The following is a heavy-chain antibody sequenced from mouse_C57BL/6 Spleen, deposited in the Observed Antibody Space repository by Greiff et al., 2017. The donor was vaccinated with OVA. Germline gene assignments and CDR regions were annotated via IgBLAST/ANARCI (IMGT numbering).Heavy chain of an antibody. V-gene: IGHV14-2*01. Sequence: VHVKQSGAELVKPGASVKLSCTASGFNIKDYYMHWVKQRTEQGLEWIGRIDPEDGETKYAPKFQGKATITADTSSNTAYLQLSSLTSEDTAVYSCSGYYGNLWFAYWSQGTLVTVSA. CDR2: IDPEDGET. D-gene: IGHD2-1*01. CDR3: SGYYGNLWFAY. CDR1: GFNIKDYY. J-gene: IGHJ3*01.